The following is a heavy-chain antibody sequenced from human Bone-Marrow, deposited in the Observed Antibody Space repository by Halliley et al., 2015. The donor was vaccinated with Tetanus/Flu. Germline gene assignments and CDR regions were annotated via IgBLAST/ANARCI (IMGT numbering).Heavy chain of an antibody. Sequence: WINAYKGNTNRAQKFQGRVTVTAETSTSTVYMELGSLRSDDTALYYCARDLGEPITGTTGFDFWGQGTLVTVSS. J-gene: IGHJ4*02. V-gene: IGHV1-18*01. CDR3: ARDLGEPITGTTGFDF. D-gene: IGHD1-20*01. CDR2: INAYKGNT.